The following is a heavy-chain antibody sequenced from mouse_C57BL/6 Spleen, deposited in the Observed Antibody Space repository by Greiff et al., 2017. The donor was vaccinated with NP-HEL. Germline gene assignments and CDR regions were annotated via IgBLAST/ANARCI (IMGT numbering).Heavy chain of an antibody. CDR3: ARHYGYDTYGYCDV. CDR1: GFTFSSYG. D-gene: IGHD2-2*01. CDR2: ISRGGSYT. Sequence: EVQGVESGGDLVKPGGSLKLSCAASGFTFSSYGMSWVRQTPAQRLEWVATISRGGSYTYYPDSVKGRFTISRDNAKNTMDRQMSRLKSEDTAMYDCARHYGYDTYGYCDVWGTGTTVTVSS. J-gene: IGHJ1*03. V-gene: IGHV5-6*01.